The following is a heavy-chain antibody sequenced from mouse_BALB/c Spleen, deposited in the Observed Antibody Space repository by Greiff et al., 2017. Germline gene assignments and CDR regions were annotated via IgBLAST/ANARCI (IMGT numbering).Heavy chain of an antibody. J-gene: IGHJ4*01. CDR1: GFTFSSYA. D-gene: IGHD1-1*01. V-gene: IGHV5-6-5*01. CDR2: ISSGGST. Sequence: EVQLVESGGGLVKPGGSLKLSCAASGFTFSSYAMSWVRQTPEKRLEWVASISSGGSTYYPDSVKGRFTISRDNARNILYLQMSSLRSEDTAMYYCAREEDYYGSSLYYYAMDYWGQGTSVTVSS. CDR3: AREEDYYGSSLYYYAMDY.